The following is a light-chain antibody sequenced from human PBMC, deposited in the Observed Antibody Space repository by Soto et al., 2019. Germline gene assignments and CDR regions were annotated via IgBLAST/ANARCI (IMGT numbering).Light chain of an antibody. J-gene: IGLJ1*01. CDR3: SSYAVTSFV. V-gene: IGLV2-8*01. Sequence: QSALTQPPSASGSPGQSVTISCTGTSSDVGGYNFVSWYQQHPGKAPKLMIYEVSKRHSGVPDRFSGSKSGNTASLTVSGLQAEDEADYYCSSYAVTSFVFGTGTKVTVL. CDR2: EVS. CDR1: SSDVGGYNF.